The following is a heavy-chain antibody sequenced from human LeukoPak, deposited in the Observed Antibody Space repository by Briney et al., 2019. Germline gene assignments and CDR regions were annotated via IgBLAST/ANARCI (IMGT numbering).Heavy chain of an antibody. CDR1: GFTFSSYG. Sequence: GGSLRLSCAASGFTFSSYGMHWVRQAPGKGLEWVAVIWYDGSNKYYAGSVKGRFTISRDNSKNTLYLQMNSLRAEDTAVYYCAREGCSGGSCYSGVDAFDIWGQGTMVTVSS. CDR3: AREGCSGGSCYSGVDAFDI. D-gene: IGHD2-15*01. CDR2: IWYDGSNK. V-gene: IGHV3-33*01. J-gene: IGHJ3*02.